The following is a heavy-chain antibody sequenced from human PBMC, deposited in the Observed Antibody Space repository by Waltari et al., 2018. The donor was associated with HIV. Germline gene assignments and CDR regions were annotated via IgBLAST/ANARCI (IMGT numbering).Heavy chain of an antibody. V-gene: IGHV4-59*12. D-gene: IGHD3-22*01. CDR1: GGSTSNYY. CDR3: ARDPGHDSSGYCYSDAFDI. Sequence: QVQLQESGPGLVKPSETLSLICTVSGGSTSNYYWSWIRQSPGKGLEWIGFISYSGDTNYNPSRKSRATISLDTSRTQFSLRLSSVTAADTAMYYCARDPGHDSSGYCYSDAFDIWGRGTMVTVSS. J-gene: IGHJ3*02. CDR2: ISYSGDT.